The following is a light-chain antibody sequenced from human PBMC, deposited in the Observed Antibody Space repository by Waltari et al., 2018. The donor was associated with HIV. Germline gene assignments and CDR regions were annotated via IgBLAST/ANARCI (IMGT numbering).Light chain of an antibody. CDR2: RND. J-gene: IGLJ2*01. V-gene: IGLV1-47*01. CDR3: VTWDDSLRGVV. CDR1: TSNIGSNY. Sequence: VTISCSGNTSNIGSNYVFWYQHLPGTTPKLLIHRNDQRPSGVPDRFSVSTSGTSASLAISGLRSEDEADYYCVTWDDSLRGVVFGGGTKVAVL.